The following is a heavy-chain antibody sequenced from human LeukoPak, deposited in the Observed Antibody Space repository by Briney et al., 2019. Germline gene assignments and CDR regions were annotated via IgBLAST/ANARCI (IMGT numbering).Heavy chain of an antibody. CDR3: ARSYCGGDCYSPLWDY. V-gene: IGHV5-51*01. D-gene: IGHD2-21*02. CDR2: IYPGDSDT. Sequence: ESLKISCKGSGYSFTSYWIGWVRQMPGKGLEWMGIIYPGDSDTRYSPSFQGQVTISADKYISTAYLQWSSLKASDTAMYYCARSYCGGDCYSPLWDYWGQGTLVTVSS. CDR1: GYSFTSYW. J-gene: IGHJ4*02.